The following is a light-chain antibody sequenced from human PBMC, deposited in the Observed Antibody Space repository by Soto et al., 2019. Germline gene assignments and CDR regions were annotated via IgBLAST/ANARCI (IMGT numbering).Light chain of an antibody. Sequence: IVLTQSPGTLSLSPGDRATLSCRASQSVSSNYLGWYQQKPGQAPRLLLYGASSRAIGIPDRFSGSGSGTDFTLTISRLEPEDFAVYCCQQYDTSPPLTFGGGTKVEIK. V-gene: IGKV3-20*01. J-gene: IGKJ4*01. CDR1: QSVSSNY. CDR2: GAS. CDR3: QQYDTSPPLT.